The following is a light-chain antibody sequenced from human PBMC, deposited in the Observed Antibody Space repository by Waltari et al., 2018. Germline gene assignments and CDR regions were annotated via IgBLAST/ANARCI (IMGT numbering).Light chain of an antibody. V-gene: IGKV1-5*03. Sequence: DIQMTQSPSTLSASVVDRVTITCRASQSVSSWLAWYQQKPGKAPKLLIYKASSLESGVPSRFSGSGSGTEFTLTISGLQPDDFATYYCQQWNNYSWTFGQGTKVEMK. J-gene: IGKJ1*01. CDR2: KAS. CDR1: QSVSSW. CDR3: QQWNNYSWT.